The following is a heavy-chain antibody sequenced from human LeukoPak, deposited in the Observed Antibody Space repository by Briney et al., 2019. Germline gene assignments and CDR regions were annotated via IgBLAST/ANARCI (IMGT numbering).Heavy chain of an antibody. Sequence: PSETLSLTCTVSGGSIRSHYWSWIRQPPGKGLEWIGYFFYSGSTDYNPSLKSRVTISVDTSKNQFSLKLSSVTAADTAVYYCARHVSSGSYRARGPSHVDYWGQGTLVTVSS. V-gene: IGHV4-59*08. CDR2: FFYSGST. CDR1: GGSIRSHY. CDR3: ARHVSSGSYRARGPSHVDY. J-gene: IGHJ4*02. D-gene: IGHD1-26*01.